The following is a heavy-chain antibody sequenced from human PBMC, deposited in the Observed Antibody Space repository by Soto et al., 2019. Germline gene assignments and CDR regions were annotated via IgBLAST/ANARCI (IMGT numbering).Heavy chain of an antibody. V-gene: IGHV3-9*01. D-gene: IGHD6-19*01. CDR3: AKDIGERGWSSGALGY. Sequence: GGSLRLSCAASGFTFDDYAMHWVRQAPGKGLEWVSGISWNSGSIGYADSVKGRFTISRDNAKNSLYLQMNSLRAEDTALYYCAKDIGERGWSSGALGYWGQGTLVTVSS. CDR2: ISWNSGSI. CDR1: GFTFDDYA. J-gene: IGHJ4*02.